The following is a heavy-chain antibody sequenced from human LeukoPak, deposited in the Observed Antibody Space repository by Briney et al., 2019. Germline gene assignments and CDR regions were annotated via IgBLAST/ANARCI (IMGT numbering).Heavy chain of an antibody. D-gene: IGHD2-8*01. CDR2: ISSSGSTI. V-gene: IGHV3-48*03. Sequence: GGSLRLSCAASGFTFSSYEMNWVRQAPGKALECGSYISSSGSTIYYADSVKGRFTISRDNAKNSLYLQMNSLRAEDTAVYYCARGDLGYCTNGVCYTLWDYWGQGTLVTVSS. CDR3: ARGDLGYCTNGVCYTLWDY. J-gene: IGHJ4*02. CDR1: GFTFSSYE.